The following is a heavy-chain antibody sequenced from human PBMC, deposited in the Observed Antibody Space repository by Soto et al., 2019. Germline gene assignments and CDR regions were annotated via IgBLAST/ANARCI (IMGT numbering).Heavy chain of an antibody. CDR1: GGTFSSYA. J-gene: IGHJ4*02. Sequence: SVKVSCKASGGTFSSYAISWVRQAPGQGLEWMGGIIPIFGTANYAQKFQGRVTITADESTSTAYMELSSLRSEDTAVYYCARSREDYYDSSGYSSDYWGQGTLVTVSS. D-gene: IGHD3-22*01. CDR2: IIPIFGTA. V-gene: IGHV1-69*13. CDR3: ARSREDYYDSSGYSSDY.